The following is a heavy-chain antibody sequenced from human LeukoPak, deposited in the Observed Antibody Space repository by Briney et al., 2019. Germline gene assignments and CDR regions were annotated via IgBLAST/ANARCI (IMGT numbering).Heavy chain of an antibody. D-gene: IGHD1-26*01. CDR3: ARVRGSYYPPDY. Sequence: GGSLRLSCAASGFTFSSYWMSWVRQAPGKGLEWVANIKLDGSEKYYVDSVKGRFTISRDNAKNSLYLQMNSLRAEDTAVYYCARVRGSYYPPDYWGQGTLVTVAS. CDR2: IKLDGSEK. V-gene: IGHV3-7*01. J-gene: IGHJ4*02. CDR1: GFTFSSYW.